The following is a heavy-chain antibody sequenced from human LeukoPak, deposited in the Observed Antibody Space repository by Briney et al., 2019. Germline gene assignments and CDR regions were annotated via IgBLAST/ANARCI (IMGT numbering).Heavy chain of an antibody. CDR1: GFTFSSYA. Sequence: GGSLRLSCAASGFTFSSYAMNWVRQAPGKGLEWVSVISGSGGSTHYADPVKGRFTISRDNSKNTLYLQMNSLRAEDTAVYYCATTIGGYNYGPSFDYWGQGTLVTVSS. V-gene: IGHV3-23*01. CDR2: ISGSGGST. CDR3: ATTIGGYNYGPSFDY. D-gene: IGHD5-18*01. J-gene: IGHJ4*02.